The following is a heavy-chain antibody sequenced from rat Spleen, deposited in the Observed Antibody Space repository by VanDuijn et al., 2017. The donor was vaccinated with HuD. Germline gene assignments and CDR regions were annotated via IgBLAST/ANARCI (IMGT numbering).Heavy chain of an antibody. CDR1: GFSLTKFH. J-gene: IGHJ3*01. Sequence: QVHLRESGPGLVQPSQTLSLTCTVSGFSLTKFHVHWVRQPPGKGLEWMGVIWNTGGTRYNSALKSRLSITRDTSKGQVFLKMNSLQTEDTATYYCARAGRNWELAYWGQGTLVTVSS. V-gene: IGHV2-41*01. D-gene: IGHD5-1*01. CDR2: IWNTGGT. CDR3: ARAGRNWELAY.